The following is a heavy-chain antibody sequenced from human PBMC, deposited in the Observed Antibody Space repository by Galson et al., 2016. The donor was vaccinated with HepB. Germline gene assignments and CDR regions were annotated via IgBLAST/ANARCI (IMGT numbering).Heavy chain of an antibody. CDR2: IKQDGIEK. V-gene: IGHV3-7*01. Sequence: SLRLSCAASGFTFSSYWMTWVRQAPGKGLEWVDNIKQDGIEKYHADSVRGRFTISRDNTKDSLYLQMSDLRAEDTAVYYCVRDSGLSSGGSCYGDAFDIWGQGTMVTVSS. J-gene: IGHJ3*02. CDR3: VRDSGLSSGGSCYGDAFDI. D-gene: IGHD2-15*01. CDR1: GFTFSSYW.